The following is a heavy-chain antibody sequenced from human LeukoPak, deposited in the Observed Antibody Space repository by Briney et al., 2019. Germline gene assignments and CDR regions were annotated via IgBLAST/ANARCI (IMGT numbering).Heavy chain of an antibody. CDR3: ARGRRGYFDWFYYYYGMDV. J-gene: IGHJ6*02. Sequence: SETLSLTCAVYGGSFSGYYWSWIRQPPGKGLEWIGEINHSGSTNYNPSLKSRVTISVDTSKNQFSLELSSVTAADMAVYYCARGRRGYFDWFYYYYGMDVWGQGTTVTVSS. CDR1: GGSFSGYY. CDR2: INHSGST. D-gene: IGHD3-9*01. V-gene: IGHV4-34*01.